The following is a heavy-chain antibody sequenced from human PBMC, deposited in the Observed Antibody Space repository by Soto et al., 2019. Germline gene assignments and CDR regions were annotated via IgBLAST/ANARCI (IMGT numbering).Heavy chain of an antibody. CDR3: ARDRSALAPYYYGMDV. J-gene: IGHJ6*02. CDR2: MHYSGTT. D-gene: IGHD5-18*01. V-gene: IGHV4-59*01. Sequence: SETLSLTCTVSGGSLNNSYWSWIRQPPGRGMEWIANMHYSGTTNYNPSLRSPVTMSIDTSKSQVSLRLSSVTAADTAVYYCARDRSALAPYYYGMDVWGQGTTVT. CDR1: GGSLNNSY.